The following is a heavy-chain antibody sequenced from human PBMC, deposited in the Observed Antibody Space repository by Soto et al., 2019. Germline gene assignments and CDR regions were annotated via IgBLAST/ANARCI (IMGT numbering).Heavy chain of an antibody. V-gene: IGHV1-3*01. CDR2: INAGNGNT. CDR3: ATDMRHYYDSSGYVY. J-gene: IGHJ4*02. D-gene: IGHD3-22*01. Sequence: ASVKVSCKASGYTFASYAMHWVRQAPGQRLEWMGWINAGNGNTKYSQKFQGRVTITRDTSASTAYMELSSLRSEDTAVYYCATDMRHYYDSSGYVYWGQGTLVTVSS. CDR1: GYTFASYA.